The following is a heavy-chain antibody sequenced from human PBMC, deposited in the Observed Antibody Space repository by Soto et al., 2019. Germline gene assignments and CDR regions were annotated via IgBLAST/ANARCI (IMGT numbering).Heavy chain of an antibody. V-gene: IGHV1-18*01. D-gene: IGHD5-12*01. CDR3: AREGVAPYYYYGMDV. J-gene: IGHJ6*02. Sequence: QVQLVQSGAEVMKPGASVKVSCKASGYTFTRSGISWVRQAPGQGLEWMGWISTYNGDTNYAQTFQGRVTMTTDTSTSTVHMEVRRLRSDDTAVYYCAREGVAPYYYYGMDVWGQGTPVTVSS. CDR2: ISTYNGDT. CDR1: GYTFTRSG.